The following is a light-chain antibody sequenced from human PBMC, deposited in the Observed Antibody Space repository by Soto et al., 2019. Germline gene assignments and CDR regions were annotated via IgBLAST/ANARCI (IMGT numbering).Light chain of an antibody. CDR3: QQYGSSPRT. V-gene: IGKV3-20*01. Sequence: EIVLTQSPGTLSLSPGERATLSCRASQSVSSSYLAWYQQKPGQAPRLLIYGASSRATGIPDRFSGSGSGTDFTLTVGRLEPEDFALYYCQQYGSSPRTFGQGTKVEIK. CDR1: QSVSSSY. J-gene: IGKJ1*01. CDR2: GAS.